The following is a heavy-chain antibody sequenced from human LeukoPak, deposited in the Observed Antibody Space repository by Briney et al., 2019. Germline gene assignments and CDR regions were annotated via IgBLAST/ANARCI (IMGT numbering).Heavy chain of an antibody. V-gene: IGHV1-18*01. D-gene: IGHD2-15*01. CDR1: GYTFTSYG. CDR3: ARVRYCSGGSCFDAFDI. Sequence: ASVKVSCKASGYTFTSYGISWVRQAPGQGLEWMGWISAYNGNTNYAQKLQGRVTMTTDTSTSTAYMELRSLRSDDTAVYYCARVRYCSGGSCFDAFDIWGQGTMVTVSS. CDR2: ISAYNGNT. J-gene: IGHJ3*02.